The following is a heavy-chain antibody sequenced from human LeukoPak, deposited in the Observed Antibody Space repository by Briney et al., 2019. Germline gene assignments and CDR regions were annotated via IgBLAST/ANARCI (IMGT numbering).Heavy chain of an antibody. CDR3: ARDSAGYDFWSGSFGMDV. CDR1: GFTFGDYY. Sequence: GGSLRLSCAASGFTFGDYYMSWIRQVPGKGLEWVSYISSSSSSIYYADSVKGRFTVSRDNAKNSLYLQMNSLRAEDTAVYYCARDSAGYDFWSGSFGMDVWGQGTTVTVSS. J-gene: IGHJ6*02. CDR2: ISSSSSSI. V-gene: IGHV3-11*01. D-gene: IGHD3-3*01.